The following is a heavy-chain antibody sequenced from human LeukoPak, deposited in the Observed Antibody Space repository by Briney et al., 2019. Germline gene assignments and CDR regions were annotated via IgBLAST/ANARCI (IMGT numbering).Heavy chain of an antibody. CDR2: IYYSGST. CDR3: ARAESGTTVDY. J-gene: IGHJ4*02. D-gene: IGHD3-10*01. CDR1: GGSISSSSYY. V-gene: IGHV4-39*01. Sequence: PSETLSLTCTVSGGSISSSSYYWGWIRQPPGKGLEWIGSIYYSGSTYYNPSLKSRVTISVDTSKNQFSLKLSSVTAADTAVYYCARAESGTTVDYWGQGTLVTVSS.